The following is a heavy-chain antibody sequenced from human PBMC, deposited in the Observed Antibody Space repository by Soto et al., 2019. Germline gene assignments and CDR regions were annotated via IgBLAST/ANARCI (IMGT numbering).Heavy chain of an antibody. Sequence: GGSLRLSCAASGFTFSSYGMHWVRQAPGKGLEWVAVIWYDGSNKYYADSVKGRFTISRDNSKNTLYLQMNSLRAEDTAVYYCARDRARGFGDGFKAYEIDYWGQGTLVTVSS. CDR1: GFTFSSYG. CDR2: IWYDGSNK. J-gene: IGHJ4*02. D-gene: IGHD3-10*01. CDR3: ARDRARGFGDGFKAYEIDY. V-gene: IGHV3-33*01.